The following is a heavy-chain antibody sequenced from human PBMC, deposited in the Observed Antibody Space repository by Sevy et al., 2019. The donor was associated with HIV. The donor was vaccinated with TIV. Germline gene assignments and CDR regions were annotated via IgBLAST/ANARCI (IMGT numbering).Heavy chain of an antibody. CDR3: ARRNDFDI. CDR1: GGSINSYH. J-gene: IGHJ3*02. Sequence: SETLSLTCTVSGGSINSYHWNWIRQPPGKGLEWIGYVYYTGGTNYNPSLKNRVTISVDRTKNQFSLKLTCVTAADTAVYYCARRNDFDIWGQGKMVTVSS. CDR2: VYYTGGT. V-gene: IGHV4-59*08.